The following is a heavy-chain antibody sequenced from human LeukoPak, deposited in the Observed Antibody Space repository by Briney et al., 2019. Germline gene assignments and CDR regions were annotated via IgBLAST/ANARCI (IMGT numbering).Heavy chain of an antibody. Sequence: SETLSLTCTVSGYSISSGYYWGWNRQPPGKGLEWIGSIYHSGSTYYNPSLKSRVTISVYTSKNQFSLKLSSVTAADTAVYYCARGKGITMISDIWGQGTMVTVPS. CDR3: ARGKGITMISDI. CDR2: IYHSGST. V-gene: IGHV4-38-2*02. D-gene: IGHD3-22*01. CDR1: GYSISSGYY. J-gene: IGHJ3*02.